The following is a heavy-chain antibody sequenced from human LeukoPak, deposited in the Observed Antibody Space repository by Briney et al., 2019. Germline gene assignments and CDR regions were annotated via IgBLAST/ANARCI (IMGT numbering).Heavy chain of an antibody. Sequence: ASVKVSCKASGYTFTGYYMHWARQAPGQGLEWMGIINPSGGSTSYAQKFQGRVTMTRDMSTSTVYMELSSLRSEDTAVYYCARDSQGELPHLDYWGQGTLVTVSS. J-gene: IGHJ4*02. CDR3: ARDSQGELPHLDY. CDR2: INPSGGST. CDR1: GYTFTGYY. D-gene: IGHD1-26*01. V-gene: IGHV1-46*01.